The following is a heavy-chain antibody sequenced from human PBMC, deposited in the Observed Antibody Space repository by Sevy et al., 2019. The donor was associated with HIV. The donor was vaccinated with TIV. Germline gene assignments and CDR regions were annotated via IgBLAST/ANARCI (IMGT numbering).Heavy chain of an antibody. CDR1: GFSFSNYW. J-gene: IGHJ6*02. Sequence: GGSLRLSCAASGFSFSNYWMSWVRQAPGKGLEWVANIKRDGSEKYYVASVKGRLTISRDNAKTSLFLQMNSLGGEDTAVYYCARDCSSASCLWGMDVWGHGTTVTVSS. CDR3: ARDCSSASCLWGMDV. V-gene: IGHV3-7*03. CDR2: IKRDGSEK. D-gene: IGHD2-2*01.